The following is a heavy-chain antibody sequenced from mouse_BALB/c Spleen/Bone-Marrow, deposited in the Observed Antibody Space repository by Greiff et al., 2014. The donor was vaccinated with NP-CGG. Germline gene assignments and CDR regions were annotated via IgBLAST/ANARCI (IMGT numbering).Heavy chain of an antibody. V-gene: IGHV14-3*02. CDR1: GFNIKDTY. CDR3: ARYGGRYYAMDY. Sequence: EVQLQQSGAELVKPGASVKLSCTASGFNIKDTYMHWVKQGPEQGLEWIGRIDPANGNTNYDPRFQGKATITADTSSNTAYLQLSSLTSEDTAVYYCARYGGRYYAMDYWGQGTSVTVSS. J-gene: IGHJ4*01. D-gene: IGHD1-1*01. CDR2: IDPANGNT.